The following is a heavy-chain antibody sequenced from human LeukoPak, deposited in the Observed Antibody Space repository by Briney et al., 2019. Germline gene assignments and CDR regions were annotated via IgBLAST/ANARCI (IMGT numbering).Heavy chain of an antibody. D-gene: IGHD3-10*01. J-gene: IGHJ4*02. V-gene: IGHV3-13*01. CDR1: GFTFSSYD. CDR3: AKVPRHYYGSPDPFDY. Sequence: GSLRLSCAASGFTFSSYDMHWVRQATGKGLEWVSAIGTAGDTYYPGSVKGRFTISRDNSKNTLYLQMNSLRAEDTAVYYCAKVPRHYYGSPDPFDYWGQGTLVTVSS. CDR2: IGTAGDT.